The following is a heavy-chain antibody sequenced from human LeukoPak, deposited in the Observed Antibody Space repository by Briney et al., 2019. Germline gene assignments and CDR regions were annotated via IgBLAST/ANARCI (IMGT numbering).Heavy chain of an antibody. J-gene: IGHJ4*02. D-gene: IGHD3-3*01. Sequence: GGSLRPSCAASGFTFSSYSMSWVRQAPGKGLEWVSSISSSSSYIYYADSVKGRFTISRDNAKNSLYLQMNSLRAEDTAVYYCAREGRIRFLEWLVTSDFDYWGQGTLVTVSS. CDR2: ISSSSSYI. V-gene: IGHV3-21*01. CDR1: GFTFSSYS. CDR3: AREGRIRFLEWLVTSDFDY.